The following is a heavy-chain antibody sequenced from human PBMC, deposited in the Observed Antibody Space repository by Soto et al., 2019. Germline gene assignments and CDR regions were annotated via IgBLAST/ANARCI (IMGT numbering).Heavy chain of an antibody. V-gene: IGHV4-34*01. CDR2: INHLGSI. CDR3: ARGGISHWAYFYYMDV. Sequence: QVQLQQWGAGLLKPSETLSLTCVVSGGSLSDYFWSWIRRPPGMALEWIGEINHLGSINYNPSLKSRVTMSVDTSKNQFSLTLNSVTTADTATYYCARGGISHWAYFYYMDVWDRGTTVTVSS. CDR1: GGSLSDYF. D-gene: IGHD2-21*01. J-gene: IGHJ6*03.